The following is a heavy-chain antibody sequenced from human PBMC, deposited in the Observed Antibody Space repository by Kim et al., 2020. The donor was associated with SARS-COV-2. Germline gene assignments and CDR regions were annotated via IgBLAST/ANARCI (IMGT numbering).Heavy chain of an antibody. CDR1: GGSVSSGSYY. Sequence: SETLSLTCTVSGGSVSSGSYYWSWIRQPPGKGLEWIGYIYYSGSTNYNPSLKSRVTISVDTSKNQFSLKLSSVTAADTAVYYCARGLSIASSSPPFDYWGQGTLVTVSS. CDR3: ARGLSIASSSPPFDY. J-gene: IGHJ4*02. V-gene: IGHV4-61*01. CDR2: IYYSGST. D-gene: IGHD6-6*01.